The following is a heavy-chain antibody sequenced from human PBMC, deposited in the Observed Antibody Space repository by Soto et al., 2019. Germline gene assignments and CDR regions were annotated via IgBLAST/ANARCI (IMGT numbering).Heavy chain of an antibody. D-gene: IGHD1-26*01. Sequence: TSETLSLTCTVSGGSGSSGSYYWSWIRQPPGKGLEWIGYIYYSGSTYYNPSLKSRVTISVDTSKNQFSLKLSSVTAADTAVYYCARPRFPLVGATRDSYFDYWGQGTLVTVSS. CDR3: ARPRFPLVGATRDSYFDY. V-gene: IGHV4-39*01. CDR1: GGSGSSGSYY. J-gene: IGHJ4*02. CDR2: IYYSGST.